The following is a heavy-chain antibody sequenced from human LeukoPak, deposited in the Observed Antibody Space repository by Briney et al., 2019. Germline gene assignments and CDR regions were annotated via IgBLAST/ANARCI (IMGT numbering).Heavy chain of an antibody. CDR2: INPNSGGT. Sequence: ASVKVSCKASGYTFTGYCMHWVRQAPGQGLEWMGYINPNSGGTNYAQKFQGRVTMTRDTSISTAYMELSRLRSDDTAVYYCARDPSGGIVGADGFDIWGQGTMVTVSS. CDR1: GYTFTGYC. V-gene: IGHV1-2*02. D-gene: IGHD1-26*01. J-gene: IGHJ3*02. CDR3: ARDPSGGIVGADGFDI.